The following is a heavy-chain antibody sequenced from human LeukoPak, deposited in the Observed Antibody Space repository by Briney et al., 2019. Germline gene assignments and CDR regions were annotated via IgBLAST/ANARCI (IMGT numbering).Heavy chain of an antibody. Sequence: GGSLRLSCAASGFTFSSYAMSWVRQAPGKGLEWVSAISGSGGSTYYADSVKGRFTISRDNSKNTLCLQMNSLRAEDTAVYYCAKDHKVSSWYTPPQLDPWGQGTLVTVSS. CDR2: ISGSGGST. CDR3: AKDHKVSSWYTPPQLDP. D-gene: IGHD6-13*01. V-gene: IGHV3-23*01. CDR1: GFTFSSYA. J-gene: IGHJ5*02.